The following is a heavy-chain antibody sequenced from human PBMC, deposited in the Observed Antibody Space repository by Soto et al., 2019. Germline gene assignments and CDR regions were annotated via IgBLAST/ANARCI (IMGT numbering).Heavy chain of an antibody. J-gene: IGHJ4*02. CDR2: ITNSGAST. V-gene: IGHV3-23*01. CDR3: AKDLLIAAAGYFDS. Sequence: GGSLRLSCAASGLAFNNYAMNWVRQAPGKGLEWVSGITNSGASTYYANSVKGRFAISRDNSNSALYLQMNSLRAEDTAVYYCAKDLLIAAAGYFDSWGQGTLVTVSS. CDR1: GLAFNNYA. D-gene: IGHD6-13*01.